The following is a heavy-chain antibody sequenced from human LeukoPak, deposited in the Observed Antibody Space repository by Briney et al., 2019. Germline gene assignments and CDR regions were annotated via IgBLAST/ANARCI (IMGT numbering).Heavy chain of an antibody. V-gene: IGHV3-23*01. CDR2: IGGSGDFT. Sequence: GGSLRLSCAASGFTFSTYAMSWVRQAPGKGLEWVSAIGGSGDFTYYAEYVRGRFTISRDNSKKTLYLQMNSLRADDTAVYYCARADRGWGVITKDWGQGTLVTVSS. CDR1: GFTFSTYA. CDR3: ARADRGWGVITKD. J-gene: IGHJ4*02. D-gene: IGHD3-10*01.